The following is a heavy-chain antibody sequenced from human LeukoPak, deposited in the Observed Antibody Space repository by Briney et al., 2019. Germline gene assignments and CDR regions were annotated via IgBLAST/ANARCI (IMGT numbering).Heavy chain of an antibody. CDR1: GGSISRYY. J-gene: IGHJ4*02. V-gene: IGHV4-4*07. D-gene: IGHD6-6*01. Sequence: KPSETLSLTCTVSGGSISRYYWSWIRQPAGKGLEWIGRIYTSGSTSYNPSLKSRVTMSADTSKNQFSLKPSSVTAADTAVYYCASYLGSSLGYWGQGTLVTVSS. CDR2: IYTSGST. CDR3: ASYLGSSLGY.